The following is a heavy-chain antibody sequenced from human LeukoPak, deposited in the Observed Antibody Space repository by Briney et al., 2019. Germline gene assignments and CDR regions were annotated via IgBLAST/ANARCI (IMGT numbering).Heavy chain of an antibody. J-gene: IGHJ4*02. CDR3: ARMVSFDY. V-gene: IGHV4-34*01. CDR1: GGSFSGYY. D-gene: IGHD5-18*01. Sequence: TSETLSLTCAVYGGSFSGYYWSWIRQPPGKGLEWIGEINHSGSTNYNPSLKSRVTISVDTSKNQFSLKLSSVTAADTAVYYCARMVSFDYWGQGILVTVSS. CDR2: INHSGST.